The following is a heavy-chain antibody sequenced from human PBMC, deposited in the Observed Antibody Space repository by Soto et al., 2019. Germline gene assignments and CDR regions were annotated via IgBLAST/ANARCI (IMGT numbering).Heavy chain of an antibody. CDR2: IGTAGDT. D-gene: IGHD6-6*01. Sequence: GSLRLSCAASGFTFSSYDMHWVRQATGKGLEWVSAIGTAGDTYYPGSVKGRFTISRENAKNSLYLQMNSLRAEDTAVYYCARDSSSSVGLDYWGQGTLVTVSS. J-gene: IGHJ4*02. CDR1: GFTFSSYD. CDR3: ARDSSSSVGLDY. V-gene: IGHV3-13*01.